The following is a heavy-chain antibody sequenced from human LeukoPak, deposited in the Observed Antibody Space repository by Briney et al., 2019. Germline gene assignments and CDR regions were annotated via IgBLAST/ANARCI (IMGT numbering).Heavy chain of an antibody. D-gene: IGHD4-23*01. CDR3: AKDGTTVVDYYFDY. CDR1: GFTFSNYA. Sequence: GGSLRLSCAASGFTFSNYAMNWVRQAPGKGLEWVSGISAGGGRTYYADSVKGRFTISRDNSKNTLYLQMNSLRGEDTAVYYCAKDGTTVVDYYFDYWGQGTLVTVSS. V-gene: IGHV3-23*01. CDR2: ISAGGGRT. J-gene: IGHJ4*02.